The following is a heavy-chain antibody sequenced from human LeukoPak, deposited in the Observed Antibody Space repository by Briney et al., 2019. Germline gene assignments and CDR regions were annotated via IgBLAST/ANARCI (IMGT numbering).Heavy chain of an antibody. CDR2: IYTSGST. CDR1: GGSISSYY. D-gene: IGHD3-9*01. CDR3: AREGYDILTGYITEQDAFDI. V-gene: IGHV4-4*07. Sequence: SETLSLTCTVSGGSISSYYWSWIRQPAGKGLEWIGRIYTSGSTNYNPSLKSRVTISVDTSKNQFSLKLSSVTAADTAVYYCAREGYDILTGYITEQDAFDIWGQGTMVTVSS. J-gene: IGHJ3*02.